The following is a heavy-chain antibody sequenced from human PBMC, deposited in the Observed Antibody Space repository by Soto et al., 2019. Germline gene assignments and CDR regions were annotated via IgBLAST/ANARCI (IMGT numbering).Heavy chain of an antibody. CDR1: GYTFTSYD. D-gene: IGHD3-10*01. CDR2: INPSGGST. V-gene: IGHV1-46*01. CDR3: AREHYGNSAWFDP. J-gene: IGHJ5*02. Sequence: GASVKVSCKASGYTFTSYDMHWVRQAPGQGLEWMGIINPSGGSTSYAQKFQGRVTMTRNTSISTAYMELSSLRSEDTAVYYCAREHYGNSAWFDPWGQGTLVTVSS.